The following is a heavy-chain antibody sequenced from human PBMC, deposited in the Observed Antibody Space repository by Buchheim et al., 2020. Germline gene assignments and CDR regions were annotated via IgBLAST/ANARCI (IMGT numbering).Heavy chain of an antibody. D-gene: IGHD2-2*01. J-gene: IGHJ6*02. CDR2: INHSGGT. V-gene: IGHV4-34*01. Sequence: QVQLQQWGAGLLKPSGTLSLTCAVSGGSFSGFYWSWFRQSPERGLEWIGEINHSGGTNYNPSLKSRVIISVDTSNHQFSLRLTSVTGADTAVYYCATRSCSSRACSRSRRDYYYGMDVWGQGTT. CDR3: ATRSCSSRACSRSRRDYYYGMDV. CDR1: GGSFSGFY.